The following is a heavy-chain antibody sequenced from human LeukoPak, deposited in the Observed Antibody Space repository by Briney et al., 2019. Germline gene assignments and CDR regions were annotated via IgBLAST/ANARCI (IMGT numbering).Heavy chain of an antibody. Sequence: PSETLSLTCTVSGGSFSNFFYWTWIRQPPGRGLEWIGYIYYSGNTNYNPSLNSRVTISLDTSKNQFSLMLGSLTAADTAVYYCARRYTASPGERFDYWGPGILVTVSS. V-gene: IGHV4-59*08. J-gene: IGHJ4*02. CDR2: IYYSGNT. CDR1: GGSFSNFFY. CDR3: ARRYTASPGERFDY. D-gene: IGHD2-2*02.